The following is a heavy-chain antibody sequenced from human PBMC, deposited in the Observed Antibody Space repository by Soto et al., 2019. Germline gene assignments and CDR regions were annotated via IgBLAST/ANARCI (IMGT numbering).Heavy chain of an antibody. D-gene: IGHD6-25*01. CDR2: ISPNTGDT. J-gene: IGHJ4*01. Sequence: ASVKVSCKTSGYIFTDYYIHWVRQAPGQGLEWMGRISPNTGDTHYAQDFQDRVTMTRDTSTNTAYMELSRLTSGDTAIFYCARDGQTIGGDYF. CDR3: ARDGQTIGGDYF. V-gene: IGHV1-2*06. CDR1: GYIFTDYY.